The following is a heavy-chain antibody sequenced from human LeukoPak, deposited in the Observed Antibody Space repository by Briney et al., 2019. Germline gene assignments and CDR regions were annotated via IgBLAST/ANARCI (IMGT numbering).Heavy chain of an antibody. J-gene: IGHJ3*02. Sequence: GGSLRLSCAASGFTFSSYEMNWVRQAPGKGLEWVSYISSSGSTIYYADSVKGRFTISRDNSKNTLYLQMNSLRAEDTAVYYCASLYDAFDIWGQGTMVTVSS. CDR1: GFTFSSYE. CDR3: ASLYDAFDI. CDR2: ISSSGSTI. V-gene: IGHV3-48*03.